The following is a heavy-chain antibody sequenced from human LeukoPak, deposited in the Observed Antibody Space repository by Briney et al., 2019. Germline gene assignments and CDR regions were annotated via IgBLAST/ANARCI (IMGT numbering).Heavy chain of an antibody. CDR3: ARGYCTGANCRPYYYYGMDV. Sequence: GGSLRLSCAAAGLTVSSNYMTWVRQAPGEGLEWMAVIWYDGSRKEYADSVKGRFTVSRGNSKNTLDMQMNSLRAEDTAVYYCARGYCTGANCRPYYYYGMDVWGQGTTVTVSS. CDR2: IWYDGSRK. CDR1: GLTVSSNY. J-gene: IGHJ6*02. D-gene: IGHD2-8*02. V-gene: IGHV3-33*08.